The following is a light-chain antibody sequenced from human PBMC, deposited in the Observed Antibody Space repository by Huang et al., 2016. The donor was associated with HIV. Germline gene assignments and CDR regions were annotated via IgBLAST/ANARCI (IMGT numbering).Light chain of an antibody. CDR3: HQRSSWPLT. V-gene: IGKV3-11*01. CDR2: EAY. Sequence: EIVLTQSPATLSFSPGERVTLSCRASQSVNNNLVWYQQKPGQAPRLLIYEAYNRAAGVPARCSGSGSGTDFTLSISSLEPEDFAVYYCHQRSSWPLTFGGGTRLEIK. J-gene: IGKJ4*01. CDR1: QSVNNN.